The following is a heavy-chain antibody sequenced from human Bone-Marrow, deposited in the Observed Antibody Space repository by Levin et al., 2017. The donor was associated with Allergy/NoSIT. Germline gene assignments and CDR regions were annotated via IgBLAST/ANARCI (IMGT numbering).Heavy chain of an antibody. D-gene: IGHD4-17*01. CDR3: ARGAGYGDYFDS. J-gene: IGHJ4*02. CDR2: VHYTGSS. Sequence: SQTLSLTCAVSGGSISNFDWTWIRQTPGVGLEWIGHVHYTGSSTYNPSLKTRLTLSVDTSRNQFSLSLRSLSSADTAVYYCARGAGYGDYFDSWGQGTLVTVSS. CDR1: GGSISNFD. V-gene: IGHV4-59*01.